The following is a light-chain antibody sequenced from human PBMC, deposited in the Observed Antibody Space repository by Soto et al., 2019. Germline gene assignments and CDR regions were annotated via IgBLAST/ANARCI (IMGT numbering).Light chain of an antibody. V-gene: IGKV1-5*03. CDR3: QQYNSHSRT. J-gene: IGKJ1*01. Sequence: DIQMTQSPSTVSASVGDRVTISCRASQSISEWLAWYQQKPGKVPKLLIYKASSLESGVPSRFSGSGSETEFTLTISSLQPDDFATYYCQQYNSHSRTFGQGTKVEIK. CDR2: KAS. CDR1: QSISEW.